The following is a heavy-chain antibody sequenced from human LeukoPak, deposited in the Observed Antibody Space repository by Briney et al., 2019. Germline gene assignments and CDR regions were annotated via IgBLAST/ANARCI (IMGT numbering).Heavy chain of an antibody. CDR3: ARVRGITMVRGDINPYYFDY. Sequence: GGSLRLSCAASGFTVSSNYMSWVRQAPGKGLEWVSVIYSGGSTYYADSVKGRFTISRDNSKNTLYLQMNSLRAEDTAVYYCARVRGITMVRGDINPYYFDYWGQGTLVTVSS. V-gene: IGHV3-53*01. D-gene: IGHD3-10*01. J-gene: IGHJ4*02. CDR2: IYSGGST. CDR1: GFTVSSNY.